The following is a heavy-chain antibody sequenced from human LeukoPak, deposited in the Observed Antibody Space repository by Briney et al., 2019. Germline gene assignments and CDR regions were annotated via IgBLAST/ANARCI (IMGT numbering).Heavy chain of an antibody. CDR2: FDPEDGET. V-gene: IGHV1-24*01. Sequence: ASVKVSCKVSGYTLTELSMHWVRQAPGKGLEWMGGFDPEDGETIYAQKFQGRVTMTEDTFTDTAYMELSSLRSEDTAVYYCLYVWGSYRFPDYWGQGTLVTVSS. CDR3: LYVWGSYRFPDY. CDR1: GYTLTELS. D-gene: IGHD3-16*02. J-gene: IGHJ4*02.